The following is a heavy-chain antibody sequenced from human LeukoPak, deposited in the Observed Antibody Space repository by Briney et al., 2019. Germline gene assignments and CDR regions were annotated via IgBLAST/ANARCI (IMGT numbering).Heavy chain of an antibody. J-gene: IGHJ4*02. D-gene: IGHD2-2*01. Sequence: SETLSLTCTVSGGSISSGGYYWTWIRQRPGKGLEWIGNTYYSGSTYYNPSLKSRVTISLDTSKNQFSLKLSSVTVADTAVYYCGRWKGGYGRSTGCPRFDYWGQETLFTAS. CDR3: GRWKGGYGRSTGCPRFDY. CDR2: TYYSGST. CDR1: GGSISSGGYY. V-gene: IGHV4-31*03.